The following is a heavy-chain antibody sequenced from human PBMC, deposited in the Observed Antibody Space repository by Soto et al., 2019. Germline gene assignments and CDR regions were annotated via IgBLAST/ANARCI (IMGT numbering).Heavy chain of an antibody. J-gene: IGHJ5*02. D-gene: IGHD2-2*02. V-gene: IGHV1-69*01. CDR1: GGTFSSYA. CDR2: IIPIFGTA. Sequence: QVQLVQSGAEVKKPGSSVKVSCKASGGTFSSYAISWVRQAPGQGLEWMGGIIPIFGTANYAQKFQGRVTITADESTSTAYMELSSLRSEDTAVYYCARELGYCSSTSCYTVFWFDPWGQGTLVTASS. CDR3: ARELGYCSSTSCYTVFWFDP.